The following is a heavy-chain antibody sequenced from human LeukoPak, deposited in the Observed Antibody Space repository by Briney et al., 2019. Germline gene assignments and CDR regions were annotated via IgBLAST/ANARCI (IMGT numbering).Heavy chain of an antibody. CDR2: FDPEDGET. Sequence: ASVKVSCKVSGYTLTELSMHWVRQAPGKGLEWMGGFDPEDGETIYAQKFQGRVTMTEDTSTDTAYMELSSLRSEDTAVYYCATVYFDWLLNWSFNYWGQGTLVTVSS. J-gene: IGHJ4*02. CDR3: ATVYFDWLLNWSFNY. CDR1: GYTLTELS. D-gene: IGHD3-9*01. V-gene: IGHV1-24*01.